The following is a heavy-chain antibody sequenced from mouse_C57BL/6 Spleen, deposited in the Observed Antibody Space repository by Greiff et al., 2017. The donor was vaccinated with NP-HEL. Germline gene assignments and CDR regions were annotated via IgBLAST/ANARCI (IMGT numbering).Heavy chain of an antibody. CDR2: ISSGGDYI. Sequence: DVKLVESGEGLVKPGGSLKLSCAASGFTFSSYAMSWVRQTPEQRLEWVAYISSGGDYIYYADTVKGRFTISRDNARNTLYLQMSSLKSEDTAMYYCTRMGYDYGGVDYWGQGTTLTVSS. CDR1: GFTFSSYA. CDR3: TRMGYDYGGVDY. J-gene: IGHJ2*01. V-gene: IGHV5-9-1*02. D-gene: IGHD2-4*01.